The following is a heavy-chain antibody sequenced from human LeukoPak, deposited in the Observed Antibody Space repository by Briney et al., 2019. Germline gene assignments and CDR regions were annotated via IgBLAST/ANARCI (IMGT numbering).Heavy chain of an antibody. CDR2: ISAYNGNT. Sequence: ASVKVSCKASGYTFTSYGISWVRQAPGQGLEWMGWISAYNGNTNYAQKLQGRVTMTTDTSTSTAYMELRSLRSDDTAVYYCARYDDYSNYYYFDYWGQGTLVTVSS. V-gene: IGHV1-18*01. CDR1: GYTFTSYG. J-gene: IGHJ4*02. D-gene: IGHD4-4*01. CDR3: ARYDDYSNYYYFDY.